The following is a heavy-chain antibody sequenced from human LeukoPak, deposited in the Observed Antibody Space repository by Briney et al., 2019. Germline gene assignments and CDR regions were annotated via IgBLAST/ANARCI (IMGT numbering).Heavy chain of an antibody. Sequence: SETLSLTCAVYGGSFSGYYWSWIRQPPGKGLEWIGEINHSGSTNYNPSLKSRVTISVDTSKNQFSLKLSSVTAADTAVYYCARHANWGRRFDYWGQGTLVTVSS. CDR2: INHSGST. J-gene: IGHJ4*02. D-gene: IGHD7-27*01. CDR3: ARHANWGRRFDY. CDR1: GGSFSGYY. V-gene: IGHV4-34*01.